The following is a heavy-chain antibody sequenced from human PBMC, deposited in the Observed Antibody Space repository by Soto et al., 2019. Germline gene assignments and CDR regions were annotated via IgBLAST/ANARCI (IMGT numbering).Heavy chain of an antibody. CDR1: GGSISNDR. D-gene: IGHD2-21*02. V-gene: IGHV4-4*07. Sequence: SETLSLTCTVSGGSISNDRWSWVRQPAGKGLEWIGRIFASGRTNYNPSLQSRVTMSVDTSKNQFSLTMTSLAAADTAVYSCTRGTFGTTAPFYGGQGIMETV. CDR2: IFASGRT. J-gene: IGHJ4*02. CDR3: TRGTFGTTAPFY.